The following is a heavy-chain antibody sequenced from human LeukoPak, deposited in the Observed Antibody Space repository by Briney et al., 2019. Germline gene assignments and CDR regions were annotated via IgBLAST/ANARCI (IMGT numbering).Heavy chain of an antibody. V-gene: IGHV3-23*01. Sequence: PGGTLRLSCSASGFTFASYGMSRVRQAPGKELEWVSFITTNGGRTSYADSVEGRFTISRDNPRNTLYMQMNSLRDEDTAVYYCAIMHGYYDGTGYWVQWGQGTLVTVSS. CDR2: ITTNGGRT. D-gene: IGHD3-22*01. J-gene: IGHJ1*01. CDR3: AIMHGYYDGTGYWVQ. CDR1: GFTFASYG.